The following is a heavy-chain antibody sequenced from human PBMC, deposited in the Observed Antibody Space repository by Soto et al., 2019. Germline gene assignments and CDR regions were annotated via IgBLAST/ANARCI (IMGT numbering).Heavy chain of an antibody. Sequence: EVQLVESGGGLVKPGGSLRLSCAASGFTFSSYSMNWVRQAPGKGLEWVSSISSSSSYIYYADSVKGRFTISRDNAKNSLSLQMNSLRAEDTAVYYCAREGFDSSGYYRGLDYWGQGTLVTVSS. CDR1: GFTFSSYS. CDR3: AREGFDSSGYYRGLDY. V-gene: IGHV3-21*01. D-gene: IGHD3-22*01. J-gene: IGHJ4*02. CDR2: ISSSSSYI.